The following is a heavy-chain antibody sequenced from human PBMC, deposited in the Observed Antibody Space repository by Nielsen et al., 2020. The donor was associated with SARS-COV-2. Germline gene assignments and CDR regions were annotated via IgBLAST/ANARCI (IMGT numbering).Heavy chain of an antibody. CDR3: RAYCTSTSCFKSLDF. D-gene: IGHD2-2*01. CDR1: GFTFSSYG. V-gene: IGHV3-30*03. J-gene: IGHJ4*02. CDR2: ISYDGSNK. Sequence: GESLKISCAASGFTFSSYGMHWVRQTPGKGLEWVAVISYDGSNKYYADSVKGRFTISRDNSKNTLYLQMNSLRAEDPAVYYCRAYCTSTSCFKSLDFWGQGTLVTVSS.